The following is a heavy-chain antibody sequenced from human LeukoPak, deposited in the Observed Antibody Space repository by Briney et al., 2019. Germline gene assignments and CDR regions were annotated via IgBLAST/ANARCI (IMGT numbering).Heavy chain of an antibody. CDR1: GFSFSDYW. J-gene: IGHJ6*04. CDR3: GRNNNYKVDV. D-gene: IGHD4-11*01. V-gene: IGHV3-74*01. Sequence: PGGSLTLSCAASGFSFSDYWMVWVRQAPGKGLLWVSNIKTDGSVTNYADSVKGRSTISRDNAKNTLYLQMNSLRAEDTAVYYCGRNNNYKVDVWGKGTTVTVSS. CDR2: IKTDGSVT.